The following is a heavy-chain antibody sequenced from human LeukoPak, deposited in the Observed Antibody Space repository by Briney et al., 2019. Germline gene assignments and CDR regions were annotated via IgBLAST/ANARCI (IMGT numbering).Heavy chain of an antibody. CDR2: ISGSGGST. D-gene: IGHD3-9*01. Sequence: GESLKISCAASGFTFSSYAMSWVRQAPGKGLEWVAAISGSGGSTYYADSVKGRFTISRDNSKNTLYLQMTSLRAEDTAVYYCAKGYDILTGLYFDYWGQGTLVTVSS. CDR3: AKGYDILTGLYFDY. J-gene: IGHJ4*02. CDR1: GFTFSSYA. V-gene: IGHV3-23*01.